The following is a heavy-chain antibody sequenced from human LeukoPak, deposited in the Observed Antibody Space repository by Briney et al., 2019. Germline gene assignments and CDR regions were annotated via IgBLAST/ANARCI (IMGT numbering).Heavy chain of an antibody. CDR2: IKQDGSEK. Sequence: GGSLRLSCAASGFTFSSYWMSWVRQAPGKGLEWVANIKQDGSEKYYVDSVKGRFTISRDNAKNSLYLQMNSLRAEDTAVYYCARLPVPGVTTYYYYYYMDVWGKGTTVTASS. CDR1: GFTFSSYW. D-gene: IGHD2-21*02. V-gene: IGHV3-7*01. J-gene: IGHJ6*03. CDR3: ARLPVPGVTTYYYYYYMDV.